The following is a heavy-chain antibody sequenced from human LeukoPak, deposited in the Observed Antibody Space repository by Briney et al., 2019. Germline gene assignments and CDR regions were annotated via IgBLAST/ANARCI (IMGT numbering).Heavy chain of an antibody. CDR3: ATAGWELDWALDY. CDR1: GFTVSSNY. D-gene: IGHD3-9*01. J-gene: IGHJ4*02. Sequence: GGSLRLSCAASGFTVSSNYMSWVRQAPGKGLEWVSVIYSGGSTYYADSVKGRFTVSRDNSKNTLYLQMNSLRAEDTAVYYCATAGWELDWALDYWGQGTLVTVSS. CDR2: IYSGGST. V-gene: IGHV3-53*01.